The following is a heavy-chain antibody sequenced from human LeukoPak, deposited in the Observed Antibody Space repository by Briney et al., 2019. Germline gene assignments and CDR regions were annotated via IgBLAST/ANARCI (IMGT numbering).Heavy chain of an antibody. CDR2: IYYSGST. Sequence: PSETLSLTCTVSGGSISSGDYYWSWIRQPPGKGLEWIGYIYYSGSTYYNPSLKSRVTISVDTSKNQFSLKLSSVTAADTAAYYCARVPYDSSGYCDYWGQGTLVTVSS. J-gene: IGHJ4*02. D-gene: IGHD3-22*01. CDR1: GGSISSGDYY. V-gene: IGHV4-30-4*08. CDR3: ARVPYDSSGYCDY.